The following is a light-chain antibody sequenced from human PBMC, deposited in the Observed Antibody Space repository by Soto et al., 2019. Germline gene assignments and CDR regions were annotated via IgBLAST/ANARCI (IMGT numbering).Light chain of an antibody. V-gene: IGKV3-15*01. CDR1: QSVSSN. J-gene: IGKJ1*01. CDR3: QQYNEWPGT. Sequence: EIVMTQSPATLSVSPGERATLSCRASQSVSSNLAWYQQKPGQAPRLLIYGASTRAPGIPARFSGSGSGTEFTLTISSLQSEDFAVYYCQQYNEWPGTFGQGTKVDIK. CDR2: GAS.